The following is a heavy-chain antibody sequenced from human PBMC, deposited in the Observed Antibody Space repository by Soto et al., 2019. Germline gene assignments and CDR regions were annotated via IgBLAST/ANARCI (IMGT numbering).Heavy chain of an antibody. CDR2: TYYRSKWYN. CDR1: GDSVSSNSAA. D-gene: IGHD6-13*01. CDR3: ARDRFTGSSSFVSWFDP. V-gene: IGHV6-1*01. J-gene: IGHJ5*02. Sequence: PSQTLSLTCAISGDSVSSNSAAWNWIRQSPSRGLEWLGRTYYRSKWYNDYAVSVKSRITINPDTSKNQFSLQLSSVTPEDTAVYYCARDRFTGSSSFVSWFDPWGQGTLVTVSS.